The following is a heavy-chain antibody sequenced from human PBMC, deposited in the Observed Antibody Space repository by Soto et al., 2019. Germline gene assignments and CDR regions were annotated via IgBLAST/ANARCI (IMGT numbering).Heavy chain of an antibody. CDR2: IYYSGST. CDR1: GGSISSSSYY. D-gene: IGHD4-17*01. J-gene: IGHJ5*02. Sequence: SETLSLTCTVSGGSISSSSYYWGWIRQPPGKGLEWIGSIYYSGSTYYNPSLKSRVTISVDTSKNQFSLKLSSVTAADTAVYYCALLYGDYVRDWFYPWGQGTLVPVSS. V-gene: IGHV4-39*01. CDR3: ALLYGDYVRDWFYP.